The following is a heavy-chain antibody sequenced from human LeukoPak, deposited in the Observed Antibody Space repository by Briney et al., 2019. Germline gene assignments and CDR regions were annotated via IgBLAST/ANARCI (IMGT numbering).Heavy chain of an antibody. CDR1: VGSISSSSYY. CDR3: ARSLILTGYFGY. D-gene: IGHD3-9*01. Sequence: SETLSFTCTVSVGSISSSSYYWGWIRQPPGKGLEWIGSIYYSGSTYYNPSLKSRVTISVDTSKNQFSLKLSSVTAADTAVYYCARSLILTGYFGYWGQGTLVTVSS. J-gene: IGHJ4*02. V-gene: IGHV4-39*01. CDR2: IYYSGST.